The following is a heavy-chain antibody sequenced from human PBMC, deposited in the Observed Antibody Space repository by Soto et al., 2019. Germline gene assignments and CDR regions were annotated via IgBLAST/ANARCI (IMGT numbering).Heavy chain of an antibody. J-gene: IGHJ4*02. CDR2: ISYDGSNK. Sequence: QVQLVESGGGVVQPGRSLRLSCAASGFTFSSYAMHWVRQAPGKGLEWVAVISYDGSNKYYADSVKGRFTISRDNSKNTLYLQMNSLRAEDTAVYYCARDGFGASIVPQGLGYFDYWGQGTLVTVSS. D-gene: IGHD1-26*01. CDR3: ARDGFGASIVPQGLGYFDY. V-gene: IGHV3-30-3*01. CDR1: GFTFSSYA.